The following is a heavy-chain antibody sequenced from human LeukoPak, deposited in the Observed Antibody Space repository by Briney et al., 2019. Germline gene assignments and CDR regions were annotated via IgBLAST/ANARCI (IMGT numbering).Heavy chain of an antibody. CDR3: ARAGLSIAAAGGWFDP. D-gene: IGHD6-13*01. CDR2: IYYSGST. V-gene: IGHV4-39*01. J-gene: IGHJ5*02. CDR1: GGSISSSSYY. Sequence: SETLSLTCTVSGGSISSSSYYWGWIRQPPGKGLEWIGSIYYSGSTYYNPSLKSRVTISVDTSKNQFSLKLSSVTAADTAVYYCARAGLSIAAAGGWFDPWGQGTLVTVSS.